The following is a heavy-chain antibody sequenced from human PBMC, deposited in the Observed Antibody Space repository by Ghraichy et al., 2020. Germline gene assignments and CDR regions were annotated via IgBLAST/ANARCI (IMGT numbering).Heavy chain of an antibody. D-gene: IGHD3-3*01. J-gene: IGHJ5*02. CDR3: ARGGRITIFGVVIIKGADWFDP. Sequence: ASVKVSCKASGYTFTSYDINWVRQATGQGLEWMGWMNPNSGNTGYAQKFQGRVTMTRNTSISTAYMELSSLRSEDTAVYYCARGGRITIFGVVIIKGADWFDPWGQGTLVTVSS. V-gene: IGHV1-8*01. CDR2: MNPNSGNT. CDR1: GYTFTSYD.